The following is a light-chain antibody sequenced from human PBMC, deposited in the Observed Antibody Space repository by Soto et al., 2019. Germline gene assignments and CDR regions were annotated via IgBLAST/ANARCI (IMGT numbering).Light chain of an antibody. V-gene: IGKV3-20*01. CDR1: HNISSSY. Sequence: EIVLTQSPGTLSLSPGAGGALSCRASHNISSSYVAWYQQKPGRAPRLLMHGTSNRAVGIPDRFSGSGSGTEFTLPISRLETEDFAVYCCQQYIRSPYTFGQGTRLEIK. CDR2: GTS. CDR3: QQYIRSPYT. J-gene: IGKJ2*01.